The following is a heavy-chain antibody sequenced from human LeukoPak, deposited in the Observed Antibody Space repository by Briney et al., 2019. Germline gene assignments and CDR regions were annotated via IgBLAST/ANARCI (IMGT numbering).Heavy chain of an antibody. V-gene: IGHV7-4-1*02. CDR3: ARDRYGSGSRAYWFDP. J-gene: IGHJ5*02. CDR2: INTNTGNP. D-gene: IGHD3-10*01. Sequence: GASVKVSRKASGYTFTSYAMNWVRQAPGQGLEWMGWINTNTGNPTYAQGFTGRFVFSLDTSVSTAYLQISSLKAEDTAVYYCARDRYGSGSRAYWFDPWGQGTLVTVSS. CDR1: GYTFTSYA.